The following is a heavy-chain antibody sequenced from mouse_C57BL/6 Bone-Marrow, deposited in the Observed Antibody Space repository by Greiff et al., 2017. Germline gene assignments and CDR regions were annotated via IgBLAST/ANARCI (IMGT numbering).Heavy chain of an antibody. CDR1: GYTFTSDW. V-gene: IGHV1-55*01. J-gene: IGHJ2*01. CDR3: ARNMVKDFDY. D-gene: IGHD2-2*01. Sequence: QVQLQQPGAELVKPGASVKMSCKASGYTFTSDWITWVKQRSGQGLEWIGDIYPGSGSTNYNEKFKSKATLTVDTSSSTAYMQLSSLTSEDSAVYYCARNMVKDFDYWGQGTTLTVSS. CDR2: IYPGSGST.